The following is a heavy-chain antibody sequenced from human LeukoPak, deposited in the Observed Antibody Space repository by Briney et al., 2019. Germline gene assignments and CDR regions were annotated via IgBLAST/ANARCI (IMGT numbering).Heavy chain of an antibody. V-gene: IGHV1-3*01. CDR1: GYTFTSYA. CDR3: ARDIAIDTFDY. Sequence: ASVKVSCKATGYTFTSYAMHWVRQAPGQRLEWMGWINAGNGNTKYSQKFQGRVTITRDTSASTAYMELSSLRSEDTAVYYCARDIAIDTFDYWGQGTLVTVSS. CDR2: INAGNGNT. D-gene: IGHD6-13*01. J-gene: IGHJ4*02.